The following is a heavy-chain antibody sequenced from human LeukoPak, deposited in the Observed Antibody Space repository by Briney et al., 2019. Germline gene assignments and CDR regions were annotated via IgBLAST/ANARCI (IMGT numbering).Heavy chain of an antibody. V-gene: IGHV1-69*13. Sequence: SVKVSCKASGGTFSSYAINWVRQAPGQGLKWMGGIIPIFGTANYAQKFQGRVTITADEYTSTAYMELSSLRSEDTAVYYCARGSSYGFSMGYWGQGTLVTVSS. CDR3: ARGSSYGFSMGY. CDR1: GGTFSSYA. J-gene: IGHJ4*02. CDR2: IIPIFGTA. D-gene: IGHD3-16*01.